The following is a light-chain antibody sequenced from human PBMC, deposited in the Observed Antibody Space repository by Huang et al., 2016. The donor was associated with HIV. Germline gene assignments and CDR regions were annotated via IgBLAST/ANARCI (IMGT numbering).Light chain of an antibody. CDR2: GAS. Sequence: EIVMTQSPATLSVSPGERAPLSGRASPSVSSNLAWYQQKPGQAPRLLIYGASTRATGIPARFSGSGSGTEFTLTISSLQSEDFAVYYCQQYNNWPPWTFGQGTKVEVK. J-gene: IGKJ1*01. CDR1: PSVSSN. V-gene: IGKV3-15*01. CDR3: QQYNNWPPWT.